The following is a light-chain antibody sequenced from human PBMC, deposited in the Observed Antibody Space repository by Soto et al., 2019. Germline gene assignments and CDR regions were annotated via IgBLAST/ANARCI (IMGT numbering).Light chain of an antibody. CDR2: LEGSGNY. V-gene: IGLV4-60*03. CDR1: SGHSTYI. CDR3: ETWDSNSLI. J-gene: IGLJ2*01. Sequence: QSVLTQSSSASASLGSSVKLTCTLSSGHSTYIISWHQHQPGKAPRYLTKLEGSGNYNKGSGVPDRFSGSSSGADRYLIISNLQSEDEADYYCETWDSNSLIFGGGTELTVL.